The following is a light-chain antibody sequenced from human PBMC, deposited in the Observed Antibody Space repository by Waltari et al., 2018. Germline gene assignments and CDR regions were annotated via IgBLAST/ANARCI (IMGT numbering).Light chain of an antibody. J-gene: IGKJ1*01. CDR3: HQYYKTPPT. CDR2: WAS. V-gene: IGKV4-1*01. CDR1: QSVLYSSDNKNY. Sequence: DIVMTQSPDSLAVSLGERATINCKSSQSVLYSSDNKNYLAWYQQIPGQPPHLRIYWASTRESGVPDRFSGSGSGTDFTLTISNLQAEDVAVYYCHQYYKTPPTFGQGTKVEIK.